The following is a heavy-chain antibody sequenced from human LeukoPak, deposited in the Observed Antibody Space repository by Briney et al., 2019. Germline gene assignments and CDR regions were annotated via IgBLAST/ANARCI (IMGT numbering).Heavy chain of an antibody. CDR3: TKLYEYRSSISCHFDC. J-gene: IGHJ4*02. CDR2: SRNKANSYTT. V-gene: IGHV3-72*01. D-gene: IGHD2-2*01. CDR1: GFIFSDHY. Sequence: GGSLRLSCAASGFIFSDHYMDWVRQAPGKGLEWVGRSRNKANSYTTEYAASVKGRFTISRDDSKNSLYLQMNSLKTEDTAVYYCTKLYEYRSSISCHFDCWGQGTLVTISS.